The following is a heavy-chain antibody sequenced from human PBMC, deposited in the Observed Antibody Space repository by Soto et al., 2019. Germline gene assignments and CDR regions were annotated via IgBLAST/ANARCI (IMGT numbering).Heavy chain of an antibody. D-gene: IGHD6-19*01. V-gene: IGHV3-30-3*01. CDR3: ARASNGWYYDY. CDR2: ISYDGSNK. CDR1: GFTFSSYA. Sequence: QVQLVESGGGVVQPGRSLRLSCAASGFTFSSYAMHWVRQAPGKGLEWVAVISYDGSNKYYADSVKGRFTISSDNSKNPLYLQMNSLRAEDTAVYYCARASNGWYYDYWGQGTLVTVSS. J-gene: IGHJ4*02.